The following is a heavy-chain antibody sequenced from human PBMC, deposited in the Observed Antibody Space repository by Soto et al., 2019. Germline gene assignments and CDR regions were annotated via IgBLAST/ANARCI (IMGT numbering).Heavy chain of an antibody. CDR3: ARDSTYCSGGSCFFDY. V-gene: IGHV3-53*01. CDR1: VFTVISNY. J-gene: IGHJ4*02. CDR2: IYSGGST. Sequence: GGSLRLCCAASVFTVISNYMSWVRQAPGKGLEWVSVIYSGGSTYYADSVKGRFTISRDNSKNTLYLQMNSLRAEDTAVYYCARDSTYCSGGSCFFDYWGQGTLVTVSS. D-gene: IGHD2-15*01.